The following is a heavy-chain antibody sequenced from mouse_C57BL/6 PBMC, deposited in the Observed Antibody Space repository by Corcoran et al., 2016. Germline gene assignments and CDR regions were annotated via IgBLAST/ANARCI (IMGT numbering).Heavy chain of an antibody. Sequence: EVQLQQSGPELVKPGASVKLSCKASGYTFTDYYMNWVKQSHGKSLEWIGDINPNNGGTSYNQKFKGKATLTVAKYSSTAYMELRSLTSEDSAVYYCARNWDYDYDDYAMDYGGQGTSVTVSS. CDR2: INPNNGGT. D-gene: IGHD2-4*01. V-gene: IGHV1-26*01. CDR1: GYTFTDYY. CDR3: ARNWDYDYDDYAMDY. J-gene: IGHJ4*01.